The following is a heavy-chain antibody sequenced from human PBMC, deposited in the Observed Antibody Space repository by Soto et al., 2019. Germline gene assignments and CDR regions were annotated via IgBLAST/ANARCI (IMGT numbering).Heavy chain of an antibody. V-gene: IGHV4-34*01. Sequence: LSLTCAVYGGSFRGYYWSWIRQPPGKGPERIGEINHSGSTNYNPSLKSRVTISVDTSKNQFSLKLSSVTAADTAVYYCARGVLRRSPFLMEHFDYWXQGTLVTVSS. D-gene: IGHD3-3*02. CDR1: GGSFRGYY. CDR2: INHSGST. J-gene: IGHJ4*02. CDR3: ARGVLRRSPFLMEHFDY.